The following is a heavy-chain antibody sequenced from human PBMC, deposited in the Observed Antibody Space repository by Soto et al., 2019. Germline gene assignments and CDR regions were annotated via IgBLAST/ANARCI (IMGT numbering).Heavy chain of an antibody. J-gene: IGHJ4*02. CDR2: INHSGST. Sequence: SETLSLTCAVYGGSFGGYYWSWIRQPPGKGLEWIGEINHSGSTNYNPSLKSRVTISVDASKNQFSLKLSSVTAADTAVYYCAGRYCSSTSCFSYFDYWGQGTLVTVSS. CDR1: GGSFGGYY. V-gene: IGHV4-34*01. CDR3: AGRYCSSTSCFSYFDY. D-gene: IGHD2-2*01.